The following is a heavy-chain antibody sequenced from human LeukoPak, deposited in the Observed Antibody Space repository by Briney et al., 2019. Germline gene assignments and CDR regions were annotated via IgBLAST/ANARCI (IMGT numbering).Heavy chain of an antibody. CDR3: ARSYSSSHYDY. CDR2: INSDGSST. J-gene: IGHJ4*02. CDR1: GFTFDDYA. Sequence: PGGSLRLSCAASGFTFDDYAMHWVRQAPGKGLVWVSRINSDGSSTSYADSVKGRFTISRDNAKNTLYLQMNSLRAEDTAVYYCARSYSSSHYDYWGQGTLVTVSS. V-gene: IGHV3-74*01. D-gene: IGHD6-13*01.